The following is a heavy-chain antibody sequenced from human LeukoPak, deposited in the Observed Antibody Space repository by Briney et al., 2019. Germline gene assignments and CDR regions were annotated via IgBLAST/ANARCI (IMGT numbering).Heavy chain of an antibody. J-gene: IGHJ4*02. CDR1: GGSITSSSYY. V-gene: IGHV4-39*01. D-gene: IGHD3-10*01. CDR2: IYYSGTT. CDR3: ARLPYYYGSGSYGGIDY. Sequence: SETLSLTCIVSGGSITSSSYYGGWTRQPPGKSLEWIGSIYYSGTTYYNPSLKSRVTISVDTSKKQLSLQLSSVTAADTAVYYCARLPYYYGSGSYGGIDYWGQGTLVTVSS.